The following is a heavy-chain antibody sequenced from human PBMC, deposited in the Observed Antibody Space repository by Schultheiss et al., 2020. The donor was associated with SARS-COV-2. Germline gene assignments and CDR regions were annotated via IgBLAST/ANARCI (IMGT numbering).Heavy chain of an antibody. V-gene: IGHV3-30*03. Sequence: GGSLRLSCAASGFTFSSYGMHWVRQAPGKGLEWVAVISYDGSNKYYADSVKGRFTISRDNSKNTLYLQMNSLRAEDTAVYYCARGLRPPYSPDFDPWGQGTLVTVSS. CDR2: ISYDGSNK. CDR3: ARGLRPPYSPDFDP. J-gene: IGHJ5*02. D-gene: IGHD5-18*01. CDR1: GFTFSSYG.